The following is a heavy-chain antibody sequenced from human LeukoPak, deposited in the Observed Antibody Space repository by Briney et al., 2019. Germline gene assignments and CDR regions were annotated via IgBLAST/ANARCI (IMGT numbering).Heavy chain of an antibody. D-gene: IGHD1-7*01. CDR3: ARDLRPANL. CDR1: GYTFTENY. J-gene: IGHJ4*02. Sequence: GASVKVSCKASGYTFTENYIHWVRQAPGQGLQYMGWIHPASANTVYAQMFHGRVTLTRDTPATTTYMELSGLRSDDTAVYYCARDLRPANLWGQGTLVTVSS. V-gene: IGHV1-2*02. CDR2: IHPASANT.